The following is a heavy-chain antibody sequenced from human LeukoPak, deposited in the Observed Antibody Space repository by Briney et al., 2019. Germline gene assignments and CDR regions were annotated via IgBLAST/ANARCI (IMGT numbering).Heavy chain of an antibody. CDR2: IRYDGSNK. Sequence: PGGSLRLSCAASGFTFSSYGMHWVRQAPGKGLEGVTVIRYDGSNKYYADSVKGRFTISRDNSKNTLYLQMNSLRAEDTAVYFCAKDGYSGATYYCYMDVWGKGTTVTVSS. CDR1: GFTFSSYG. J-gene: IGHJ6*03. D-gene: IGHD6-19*01. V-gene: IGHV3-30*02. CDR3: AKDGYSGATYYCYMDV.